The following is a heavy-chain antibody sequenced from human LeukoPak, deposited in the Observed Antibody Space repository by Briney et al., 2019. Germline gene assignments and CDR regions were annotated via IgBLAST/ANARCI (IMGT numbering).Heavy chain of an antibody. D-gene: IGHD3-10*01. CDR1: GGSISGDGYH. Sequence: SETLSLTCSVSGGSISGDGYHWGWIRRPPGKGLEWVGSIHYSGSTCYKTSLKSRVTIDVDTSKNQFSLKLSSVTAADTAVYYCARTSHSGYMVRGVLYYGMDVWGQGTTVTVSS. J-gene: IGHJ6*02. CDR3: ARTSHSGYMVRGVLYYGMDV. V-gene: IGHV4-39*01. CDR2: IHYSGST.